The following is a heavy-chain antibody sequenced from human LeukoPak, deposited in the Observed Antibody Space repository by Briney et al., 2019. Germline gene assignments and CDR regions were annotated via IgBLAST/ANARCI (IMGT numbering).Heavy chain of an antibody. Sequence: PGGSLRLSYAASGFTFSSYAMSWVRQAPGKGLEWVSTISGRGDNTYYADSVKGRFTISRDSSRNTLYLQMNSLKAEDTAVYCCAKDRRYSSGWYALDIWGQGTMVTISS. D-gene: IGHD6-19*01. J-gene: IGHJ3*02. CDR1: GFTFSSYA. CDR3: AKDRRYSSGWYALDI. V-gene: IGHV3-23*01. CDR2: ISGRGDNT.